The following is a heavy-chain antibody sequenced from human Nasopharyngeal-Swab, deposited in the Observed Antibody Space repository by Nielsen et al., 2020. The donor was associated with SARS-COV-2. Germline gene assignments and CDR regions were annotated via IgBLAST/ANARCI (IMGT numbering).Heavy chain of an antibody. CDR3: ARVWELLSFDY. CDR2: TSGSGGST. D-gene: IGHD1-26*01. V-gene: IGHV3-23*01. CDR1: GFTFSSYA. J-gene: IGHJ4*02. Sequence: GESLKISCAASGFTFSSYAMSWVRQAPGMGLEWVSGTSGSGGSTYYADSVKGRFTISRDNAKNSLYLQMNSLRAEDTAVYYCARVWELLSFDYWGQGTLVTVSS.